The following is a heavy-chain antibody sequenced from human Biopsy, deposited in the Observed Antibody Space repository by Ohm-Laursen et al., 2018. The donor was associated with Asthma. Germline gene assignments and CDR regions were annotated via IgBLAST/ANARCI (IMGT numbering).Heavy chain of an antibody. CDR2: INAGNGNT. D-gene: IGHD3-9*01. J-gene: IGHJ4*02. CDR3: ARTYYDFLTGQVNDAFAM. V-gene: IGHV1-3*01. Sequence: SVKASCNASGYTFVNYAIHSVRQAPGQRLEWMGWINAGNGNTKYSQKFHGRVTISRDTSASTAYMDLSRLRSEDTAVYYCARTYYDFLTGQVNDAFAMWGQGTLVTVSS. CDR1: GYTFVNYA.